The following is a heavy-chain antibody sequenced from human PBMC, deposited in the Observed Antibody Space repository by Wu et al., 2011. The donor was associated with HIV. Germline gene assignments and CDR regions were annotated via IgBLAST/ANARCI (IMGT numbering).Heavy chain of an antibody. Sequence: QVQLVQSGAVVKRPGASVRISCKTSGYNFTNYYMHWVRQAPGQGPEWMGVINPRENRVSYSQKFQGRVTMTRDTSTSTLYMELSSLTAEDTAVYYCASRIGRTGNMEAFDIVGQGTRGHRLF. CDR2: INPRENRV. CDR3: ASRIGRTGNMEAFDI. D-gene: IGHD1-1*01. V-gene: IGHV1-46*03. J-gene: IGHJ3*02. CDR1: GYNFTNYY.